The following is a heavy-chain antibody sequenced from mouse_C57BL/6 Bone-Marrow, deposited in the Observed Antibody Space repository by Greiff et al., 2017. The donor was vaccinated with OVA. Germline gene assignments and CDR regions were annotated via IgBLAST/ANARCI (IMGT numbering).Heavy chain of an antibody. CDR1: GYTFISYW. J-gene: IGHJ2*01. V-gene: IGHV1-55*01. CDR3: ARGSYYAYFDY. Sequence: QVQLQQPGAELVKPGASVKMSCKASGYTFISYWITWVKQRPGQGLEWIGDIYPGSGSTNYNEKFKSKATLTVDTSSSTAYMQLSILTAEDSAVYYCARGSYYAYFDYWGQGTTLTVSS. CDR2: IYPGSGST. D-gene: IGHD1-1*01.